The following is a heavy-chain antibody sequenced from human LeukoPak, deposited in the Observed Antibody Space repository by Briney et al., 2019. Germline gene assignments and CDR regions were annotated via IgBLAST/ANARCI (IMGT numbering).Heavy chain of an antibody. D-gene: IGHD1-26*01. Sequence: GGSLRLSCAASGFTFSSYEMNWVRQAPGKGLEWVSYISTGSITIKYADAVKGRFTISRDNDKNSVYLQMNSLRADDTAVYYCARGGSYYWPIDLWGQGTLVTVSS. CDR3: ARGGSYYWPIDL. J-gene: IGHJ5*02. CDR2: ISTGSITI. V-gene: IGHV3-48*03. CDR1: GFTFSSYE.